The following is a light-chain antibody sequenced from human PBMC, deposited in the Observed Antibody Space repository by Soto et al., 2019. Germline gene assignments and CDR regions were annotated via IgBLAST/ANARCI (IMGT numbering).Light chain of an antibody. CDR1: SSDVGSSNF. V-gene: IGLV2-23*01. CDR2: EGS. CDR3: CSFPGSSTFYV. Sequence: QSALTQPASVSGSPGQSLTISCTGTSSDVGSSNFVSWYQQHPGKAPKLIIYEGSRRPSGVSGRFSGSKSGNAASLTISGLQAEDEADYYCCSFPGSSTFYVVGTGTKVTVL. J-gene: IGLJ1*01.